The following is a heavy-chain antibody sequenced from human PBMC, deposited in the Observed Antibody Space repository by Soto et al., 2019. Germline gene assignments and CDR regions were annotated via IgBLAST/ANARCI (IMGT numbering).Heavy chain of an antibody. CDR2: ISAYNGNT. D-gene: IGHD6-19*01. V-gene: IGHV1-18*01. Sequence: QVQLVQSGAEVKKPGASVKVSCKASGYTLTSYGISWVRQAPGQGLEWMGWISAYNGNTNYAQKLQGRVTMTTDPSTSKAYMELRSLRSDDTAVYYCARCLAAVAGASYYGMDVWGQGTTVTVSS. CDR1: GYTLTSYG. J-gene: IGHJ6*02. CDR3: ARCLAAVAGASYYGMDV.